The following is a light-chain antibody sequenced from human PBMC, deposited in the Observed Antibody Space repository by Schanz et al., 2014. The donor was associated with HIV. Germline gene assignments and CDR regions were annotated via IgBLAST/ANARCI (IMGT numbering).Light chain of an antibody. CDR2: NSY. CDR3: AGWDDSLKGWV. Sequence: QSVLTQPPSASGTPGQRVTISCSVCRSNIGSNAGNWLQPLPGTAPKLLIYNSYHRPSGVPDRFSGSGSGTSASLAISGLQSDDEGDYYCAGWDDSLKGWVFGGGTKLTVL. J-gene: IGLJ3*02. V-gene: IGLV1-44*01. CDR1: RSNIGSNA.